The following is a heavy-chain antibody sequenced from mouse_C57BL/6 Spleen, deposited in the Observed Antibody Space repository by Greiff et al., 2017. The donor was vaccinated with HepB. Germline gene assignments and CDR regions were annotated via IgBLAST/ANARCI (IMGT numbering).Heavy chain of an antibody. V-gene: IGHV2-9-1*01. D-gene: IGHD2-4*01. J-gene: IGHJ4*01. CDR1: GFSLTSYA. CDR3: ARNCDDYDVFYAMDY. CDR2: IWTGGGT. Sequence: QVQLKESGPGLVAPSQSLSITCTVSGFSLTSYAISWVRQPPGQGLEWLGVIWTGGGTNYNSALKSRLSISKDNSKSQVFLKMNSLQTDDTARYYCARNCDDYDVFYAMDYWGQGTSVTVSS.